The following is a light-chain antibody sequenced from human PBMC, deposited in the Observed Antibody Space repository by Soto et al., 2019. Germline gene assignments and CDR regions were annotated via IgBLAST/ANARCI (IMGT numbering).Light chain of an antibody. Sequence: IVLTQSPAALSVSPGERATLSCRASQSVGADLAWYQRKPGQAPRLLIYGASSRAPGIPARFSGSGSGTEFTLTISSLQSEDFAVYYCQQYNNWPRTFGQGTKVDIK. CDR1: QSVGAD. J-gene: IGKJ1*01. V-gene: IGKV3-15*01. CDR2: GAS. CDR3: QQYNNWPRT.